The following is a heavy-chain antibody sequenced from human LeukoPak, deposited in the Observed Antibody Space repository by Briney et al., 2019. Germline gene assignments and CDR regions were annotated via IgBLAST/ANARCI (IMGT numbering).Heavy chain of an antibody. V-gene: IGHV4-31*03. D-gene: IGHD5-12*01. J-gene: IGHJ4*02. CDR2: IYYSGST. CDR1: GGSISSGGYY. CDR3: AREPISGYDLFDY. Sequence: SQTLSLTCTVSGGSISSGGYYWSWIRQRPGKGLEWIGYIYYSGSTYYNPSLKSRVTISVDTSKNQFSLKLSSVTAADTAVYYCAREPISGYDLFDYWGQGTLVTVSS.